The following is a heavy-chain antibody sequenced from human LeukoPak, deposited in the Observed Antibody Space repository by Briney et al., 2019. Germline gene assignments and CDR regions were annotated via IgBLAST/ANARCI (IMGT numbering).Heavy chain of an antibody. J-gene: IGHJ4*02. Sequence: PGRSLRLSCAASGFTFSSYAMHWVRQAPGKGLEWVAVISYDGSNKYYADSVKGRFTISRDNSKNTLYLQMNSLRAEDTAVYYCARGPSTVVTPGALGYWGQGTLVTDSS. V-gene: IGHV3-30*01. CDR3: ARGPSTVVTPGALGY. CDR1: GFTFSSYA. CDR2: ISYDGSNK. D-gene: IGHD4-23*01.